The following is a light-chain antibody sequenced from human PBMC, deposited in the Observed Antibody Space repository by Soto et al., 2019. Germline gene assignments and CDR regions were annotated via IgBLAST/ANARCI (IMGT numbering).Light chain of an antibody. CDR1: QSVSNK. Sequence: EIVLTQSPATLSLSPGERATLSCRASQSVSNKLAWYQQKPGQAPRLLIYGASNRATGIPARFSGSGSGTDFTLTITSLEPEDFAVYYCQQRSNWPPITFGQGTKVDIK. J-gene: IGKJ1*01. V-gene: IGKV3-11*01. CDR3: QQRSNWPPIT. CDR2: GAS.